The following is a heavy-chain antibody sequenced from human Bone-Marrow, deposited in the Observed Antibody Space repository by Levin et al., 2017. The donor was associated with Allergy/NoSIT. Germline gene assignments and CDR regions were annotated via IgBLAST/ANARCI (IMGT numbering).Heavy chain of an antibody. D-gene: IGHD2-15*01. CDR2: ISYSGIT. J-gene: IGHJ4*02. Sequence: SQTLSLTCTVSGGSISSHYWSWGRPPPGKGLEYIGYISYSGITNYNPSLNSRLTIPKDTSTNQFSLHPTSVTAADTAVYFFARIRVEVPIVDYFDLWGQGTPITVSS. CDR1: GGSISSHY. CDR3: ARIRVEVPIVDYFDL. V-gene: IGHV4-59*08.